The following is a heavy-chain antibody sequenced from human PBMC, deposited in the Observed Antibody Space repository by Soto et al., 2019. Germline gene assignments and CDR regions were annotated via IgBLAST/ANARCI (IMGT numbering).Heavy chain of an antibody. J-gene: IGHJ4*02. CDR1: GFTFSNYA. V-gene: IGHV3-23*01. Sequence: PGGSLRLSCAASGFTFSNYAVRWVRQSPGKGLEWVSYISAGGDRTYYADSVKGRFTISRDNSKNTLYLQMNSMRADDTAVYYCAKEISCSLGRCYLGYYFDYWGQGTLVTVSS. CDR2: ISAGGDRT. CDR3: AKEISCSLGRCYLGYYFDY. D-gene: IGHD2-15*01.